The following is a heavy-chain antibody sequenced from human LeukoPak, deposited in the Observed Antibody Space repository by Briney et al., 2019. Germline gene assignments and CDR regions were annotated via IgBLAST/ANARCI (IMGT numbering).Heavy chain of an antibody. V-gene: IGHV6-1*01. CDR1: GDSVSSNSVA. J-gene: IGHJ5*02. D-gene: IGHD2-2*01. CDR2: TYYRSTWYN. Sequence: SQTLSLTCAISGDSVSSNSVAWNWIRQSPSGGLEWLGRTYYRSTWYNDYAVSVRGRITVNPDTSKNQFSLHLNSVTPEDTAVYYCARRLTQYDCFDPWGQGILVTVSS. CDR3: ARRLTQYDCFDP.